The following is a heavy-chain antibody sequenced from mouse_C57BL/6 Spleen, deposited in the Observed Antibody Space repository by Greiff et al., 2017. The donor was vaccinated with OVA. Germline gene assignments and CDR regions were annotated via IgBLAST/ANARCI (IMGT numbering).Heavy chain of an antibody. CDR1: GYTFTSYW. CDR3: ARSRSGYAMDY. V-gene: IGHV1-69*01. Sequence: QVQLQQSGAELVMPGASVKLSCKASGYTFTSYWMHWVKQRPGQGLEWIGEIDPSDSYTNYNQKFKGKSTLTVDKSSSTAYMQLSSLTSEDSAVYYCARSRSGYAMDYWGQGTSVTVSS. CDR2: IDPSDSYT. D-gene: IGHD3-2*02. J-gene: IGHJ4*01.